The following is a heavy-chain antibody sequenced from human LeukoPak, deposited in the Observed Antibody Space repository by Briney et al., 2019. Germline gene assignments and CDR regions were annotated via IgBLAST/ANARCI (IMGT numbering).Heavy chain of an antibody. J-gene: IGHJ4*02. CDR3: AKDTAMVKEEYYFDY. CDR2: ISYDGSNK. Sequence: GGSLRLSCAASGFTFSSYGMHWVRQAPGKGLEWVAVISYDGSNKYYADSVKGRFTISRDNSKNTLYLQTNSLRAEDTAVYYCAKDTAMVKEEYYFDYWGQGTLVTVSS. D-gene: IGHD5-18*01. V-gene: IGHV3-30*18. CDR1: GFTFSSYG.